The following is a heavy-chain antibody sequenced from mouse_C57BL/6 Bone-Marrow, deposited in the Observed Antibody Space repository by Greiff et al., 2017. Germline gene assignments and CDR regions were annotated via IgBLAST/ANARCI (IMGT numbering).Heavy chain of an antibody. J-gene: IGHJ4*01. D-gene: IGHD2-4*01. CDR3: AREADYPYAMDY. V-gene: IGHV1-19*01. CDR2: INPYNGGT. Sequence: EVQLQQSGPVLVKPGASVKMSCKASGYTFTDYYMNWVKQSHGKSLEWIGVINPYNGGTSYNQKFKGKATLTVDKSSSTAYMELNSLTSEDSAVYYCAREADYPYAMDYWGQGTSVTVSS. CDR1: GYTFTDYY.